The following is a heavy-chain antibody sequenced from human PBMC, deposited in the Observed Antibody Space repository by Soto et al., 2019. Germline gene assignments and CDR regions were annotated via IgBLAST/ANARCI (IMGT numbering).Heavy chain of an antibody. J-gene: IGHJ6*02. V-gene: IGHV3-72*01. CDR3: AMLGGWSGGSSGMDV. D-gene: IGHD6-19*01. Sequence: EVQLVESGGGLVQPGGSLRLSCAASGLIFSDYHMDWVRQAPGKGLEWVGRIRRKANSYTTEYAGSVKGRFTISRDDSKNSLYLQMNSLQSEDTAVYYCAMLGGWSGGSSGMDVWGQGTTVTVSS. CDR1: GLIFSDYH. CDR2: IRRKANSYTT.